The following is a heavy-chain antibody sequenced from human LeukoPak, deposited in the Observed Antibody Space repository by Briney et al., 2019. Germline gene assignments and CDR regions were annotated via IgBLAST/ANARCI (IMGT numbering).Heavy chain of an antibody. V-gene: IGHV4-59*12. CDR1: GGSISSYY. CDR2: IHYSGGIT. Sequence: SETLSLTCTVSGGSISSYYWSWIRQPPGKGLEWIGYIHYSGGITHYNPSLKSRVTISVDTSKNQFSLKLSSVTAADTAVYYCARRYAWSGYYKARLAIYAFDIWGQGTMVTVSS. D-gene: IGHD3-3*01. CDR3: ARRYAWSGYYKARLAIYAFDI. J-gene: IGHJ3*02.